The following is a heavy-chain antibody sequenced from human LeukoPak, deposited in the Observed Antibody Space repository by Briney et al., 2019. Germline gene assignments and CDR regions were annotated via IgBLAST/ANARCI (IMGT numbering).Heavy chain of an antibody. J-gene: IGHJ6*03. D-gene: IGHD3-10*01. V-gene: IGHV1-2*02. CDR1: GYTFTVYY. Sequence: ASVSVSFKASGYTFTVYYMHWVRQAPGQGLEWMGWINPHSGATHYAEKFQGRVTMTRDTSMSTAYLELSWLRSDDTAMFYCARDRAEHLLLSLGTPDYYMDVWGKGTTVTVSS. CDR3: ARDRAEHLLLSLGTPDYYMDV. CDR2: INPHSGAT.